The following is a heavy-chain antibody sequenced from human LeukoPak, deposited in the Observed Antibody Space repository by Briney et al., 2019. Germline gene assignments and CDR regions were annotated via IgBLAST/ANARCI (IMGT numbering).Heavy chain of an antibody. J-gene: IGHJ4*02. V-gene: IGHV3-23*01. D-gene: IGHD2-2*01. CDR1: GFTFSSYA. Sequence: GGSLRLSCAASGFTFSSYAMSWVRQAPGKGLEWVSAISGSGGSTNYADSVKGRFTISRDNSKNTLHLQMNSLRAEDTAVYYCAKVSEIVVVPAALFDYWGQGTLVTVSS. CDR3: AKVSEIVVVPAALFDY. CDR2: ISGSGGST.